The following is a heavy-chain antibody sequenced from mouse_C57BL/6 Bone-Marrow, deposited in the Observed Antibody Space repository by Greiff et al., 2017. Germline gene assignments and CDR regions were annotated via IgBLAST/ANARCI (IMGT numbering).Heavy chain of an antibody. CDR1: GYTFTSYW. D-gene: IGHD1-1*01. Sequence: QVQLQQPGAELVKPGASVKMSCKASGYTFTSYWITWVKQRPGQGLEWIGDIYPGSGSTNYNAKFKSKATLTVDPSSSTAYMQLSSLTSEDSAVYDCARGGVTVVEGNYAMDYWGQGTSVTVSS. J-gene: IGHJ4*01. V-gene: IGHV1-55*01. CDR2: IYPGSGST. CDR3: ARGGVTVVEGNYAMDY.